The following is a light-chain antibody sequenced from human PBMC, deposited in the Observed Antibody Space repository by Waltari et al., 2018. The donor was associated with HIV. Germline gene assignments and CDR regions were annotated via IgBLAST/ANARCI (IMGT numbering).Light chain of an antibody. CDR2: SDN. CDR1: SSNIGSKT. J-gene: IGLJ2*01. V-gene: IGLV1-44*01. Sequence: QSVLTQPPSASGTPGQRVTISCSGSSSNIGSKTVNWYQQLPGTAPKPLIYSDNQRPSGVPDRFSGSKSGTSASLAISGLQSEDEADYSCAAWDDSRSGVVFGGGTRLTVL. CDR3: AAWDDSRSGVV.